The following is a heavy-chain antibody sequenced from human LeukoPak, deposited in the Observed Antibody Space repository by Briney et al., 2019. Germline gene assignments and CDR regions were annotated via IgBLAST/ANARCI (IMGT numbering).Heavy chain of an antibody. J-gene: IGHJ4*02. CDR1: GFTFSSYN. CDR3: AKHDYGDFFDY. CDR2: ISGSSGYI. Sequence: GGSLRLSCAASGFTFSSYNINWVRQAPGKGLEWASSISGSSGYIYYADSVKGRFTISRDNAKNSVYLQMNSLRAEDTAVYYCAKHDYGDFFDYWGQGTLVTVSS. D-gene: IGHD4-17*01. V-gene: IGHV3-21*01.